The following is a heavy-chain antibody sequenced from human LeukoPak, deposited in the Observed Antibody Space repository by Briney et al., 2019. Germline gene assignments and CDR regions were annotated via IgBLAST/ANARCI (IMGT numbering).Heavy chain of an antibody. Sequence: GGSLRLSCAASGFTFSSYGMHWVRQAPGNGLGWVAVIWYDGSNKYYADSVKGRFTISRDNSKNTLYLQMNSLRAEDTAVYYCAREHTAMAAFDYWGQGTLVTVSS. CDR1: GFTFSSYG. J-gene: IGHJ4*02. CDR3: AREHTAMAAFDY. CDR2: IWYDGSNK. V-gene: IGHV3-33*01. D-gene: IGHD5-18*01.